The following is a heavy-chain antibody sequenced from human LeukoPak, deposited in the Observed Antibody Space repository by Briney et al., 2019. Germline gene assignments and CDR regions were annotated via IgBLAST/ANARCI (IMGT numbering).Heavy chain of an antibody. CDR1: GFSFTNAC. Sequence: GGSLRLPCVVSGFSFTNACMSWVRQAPGKGLEWIGRVKSKTEGGTTDYAAPVKGRFTISRDDSKNTLYLQMNSLKTEDTAVYYCNSQPYDSSTFFTDKWGQGTLVTVSS. J-gene: IGHJ4*02. D-gene: IGHD3-22*01. V-gene: IGHV3-15*01. CDR3: NSQPYDSSTFFTDK. CDR2: VKSKTEGGTT.